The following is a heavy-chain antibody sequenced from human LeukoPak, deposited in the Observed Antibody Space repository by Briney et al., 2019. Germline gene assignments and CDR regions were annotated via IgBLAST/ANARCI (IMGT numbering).Heavy chain of an antibody. J-gene: IGHJ4*02. CDR1: GFTFSSYA. V-gene: IGHV3-33*01. Sequence: GGSLRLSCTAPGFTFSSYAIHWIRHAPGKGLEWVALVWHDGSNRYYSEAVKGRFTISRDNSKNTVYLQINSLRAEDTTVYYCARELFGSGSCPDYWGQGTRVTVSS. CDR3: ARELFGSGSCPDY. CDR2: VWHDGSNR. D-gene: IGHD3-10*01.